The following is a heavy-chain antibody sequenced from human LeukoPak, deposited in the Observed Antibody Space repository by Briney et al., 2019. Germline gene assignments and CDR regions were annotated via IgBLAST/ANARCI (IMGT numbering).Heavy chain of an antibody. Sequence: SETLSLTCTVSGGSISSSSYYWGWIRQPPGKGLEWIGSIYYSGSTYYNPSLKSRVTISVDTSKNQFSLKLSPVTAADTAVYYCAREYYYDSSGDAFDIWGQGTMVTVSS. CDR2: IYYSGST. CDR3: AREYYYDSSGDAFDI. V-gene: IGHV4-39*07. CDR1: GGSISSSSYY. D-gene: IGHD3-22*01. J-gene: IGHJ3*02.